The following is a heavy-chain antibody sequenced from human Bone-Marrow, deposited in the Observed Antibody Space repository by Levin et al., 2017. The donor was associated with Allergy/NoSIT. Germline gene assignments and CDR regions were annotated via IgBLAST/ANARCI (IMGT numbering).Heavy chain of an antibody. CDR3: ARLKGATGTTINQFDY. V-gene: IGHV5-51*01. CDR1: GYSFTSYW. J-gene: IGHJ4*02. Sequence: PGESLKISCKGSGYSFTSYWIGWVRQMPGKGLEWMGIIYPGDSDTRYSPSFQGQVTISADKSISTAYLQWSSLKASDTAMYYCARLKGATGTTINQFDYWGQGTLVTVSS. D-gene: IGHD1-1*01. CDR2: IYPGDSDT.